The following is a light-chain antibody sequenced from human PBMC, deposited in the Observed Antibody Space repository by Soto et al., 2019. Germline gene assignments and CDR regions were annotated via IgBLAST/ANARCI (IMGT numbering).Light chain of an antibody. Sequence: QSVLTQPASVSGSPGQSITISCTGTSSEVGGYNYVSWNQHHPGKAPKLIIYDVTNRPSVVSNPFSGSKSGYTASLTFSGLQPEDEADYYCSSYTTSNTRQIVFGTGTKVTVL. CDR3: SSYTTSNTRQIV. J-gene: IGLJ1*01. CDR1: SSEVGGYNY. V-gene: IGLV2-14*03. CDR2: DVT.